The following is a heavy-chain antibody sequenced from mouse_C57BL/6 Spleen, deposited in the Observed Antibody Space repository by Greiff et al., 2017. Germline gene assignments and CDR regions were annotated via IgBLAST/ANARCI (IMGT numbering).Heavy chain of an antibody. V-gene: IGHV5-17*01. D-gene: IGHD1-1*01. CDR1: GFTFSDYG. Sequence: EVQLVESGGGLVKPGGSLKFSCAASGFTFSDYGMHWVRQAPEKGLEWVVYISSGSGTIYYADTVKGRFTISRDNATNTLFLQMTSLRSEDTAMYYCARVHDYVSSNGMDGWGQGTSVTVS. CDR2: ISSGSGTI. CDR3: ARVHDYVSSNGMDG. J-gene: IGHJ4*01.